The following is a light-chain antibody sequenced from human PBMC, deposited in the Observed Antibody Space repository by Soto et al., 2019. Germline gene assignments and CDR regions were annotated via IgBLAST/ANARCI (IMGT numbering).Light chain of an antibody. J-gene: IGKJ2*01. V-gene: IGKV4-1*01. Sequence: DIVMTQSPDSLAVSLGERATINCRSSQSVLYSSNNKNYLAWYQQKPGQPPKLLIYWASTRESGVPDRFSGSGSGADFTLTISSLPAEDVAVYYCQHYYTPPYTFGQGTKLEIK. CDR1: QSVLYSSNNKNY. CDR2: WAS. CDR3: QHYYTPPYT.